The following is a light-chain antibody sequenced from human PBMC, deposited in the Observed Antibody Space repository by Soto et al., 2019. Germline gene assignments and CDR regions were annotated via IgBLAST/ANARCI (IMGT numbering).Light chain of an antibody. CDR3: QQLNSYPLT. Sequence: DIQLTQSPSFLSASVGDRVTITCRASQAISSYLAWYQQKPGKAPNLLIYAASTLQSGVPSRFSGSGSGTDFTLTISSLQPEDFATYFCQQLNSYPLTFGGGTKVEI. CDR1: QAISSY. J-gene: IGKJ4*01. CDR2: AAS. V-gene: IGKV1-9*01.